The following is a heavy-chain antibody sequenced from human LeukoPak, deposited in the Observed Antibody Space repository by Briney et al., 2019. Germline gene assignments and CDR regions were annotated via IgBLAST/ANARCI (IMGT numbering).Heavy chain of an antibody. CDR3: ARGGSGYDSSGYSINDY. J-gene: IGHJ4*02. CDR1: GSIFTSYW. Sequence: GASLKISCKGSGSIFTSYWIGWVRQMPGKGLEWMGIIYPGDSDTRYSPSFQGQVTISADKSISTAYLQWSSLKASDTAMYYCARGGSGYDSSGYSINDYWGQGTLVTVSS. D-gene: IGHD3-22*01. V-gene: IGHV5-51*01. CDR2: IYPGDSDT.